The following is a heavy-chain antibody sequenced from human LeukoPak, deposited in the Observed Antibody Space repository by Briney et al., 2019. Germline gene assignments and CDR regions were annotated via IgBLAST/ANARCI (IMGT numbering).Heavy chain of an antibody. CDR1: GFTFSSYG. CDR2: ISYDGSNK. D-gene: IGHD6-6*01. V-gene: IGHV3-30*18. CDR3: AKAGWYSSSCYVDY. Sequence: GGSLRLSCAASGFTFSSYGMHWVRQAPGKGLEWVAVISYDGSNKYYADSVKGRFTISRDNSKNTLYLQMNSLRAEDTAVYYCAKAGWYSSSCYVDYWGQGTLVTVSS. J-gene: IGHJ4*02.